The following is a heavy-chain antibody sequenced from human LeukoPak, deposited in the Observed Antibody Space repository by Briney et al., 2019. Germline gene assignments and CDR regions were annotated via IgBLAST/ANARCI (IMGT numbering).Heavy chain of an antibody. Sequence: SETLSLTCAVYGGSFSGYYWSRIRQPPGKGLEWIGEINHSGSTNYNPSLKSRVTISVDTSKNQFSLKLSSVTAADTAVYYCARVGGSSWYPINYYYYYMDVWGKGTTVTVSS. V-gene: IGHV4-34*01. CDR1: GGSFSGYY. J-gene: IGHJ6*03. CDR3: ARVGGSSWYPINYYYYYMDV. CDR2: INHSGST. D-gene: IGHD6-13*01.